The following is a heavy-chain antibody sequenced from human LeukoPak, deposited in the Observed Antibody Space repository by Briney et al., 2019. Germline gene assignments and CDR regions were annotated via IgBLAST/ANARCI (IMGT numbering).Heavy chain of an antibody. D-gene: IGHD3-10*01. CDR3: ARGWFGETRYFDL. CDR1: GGSISRYF. CDR2: IFYSGST. Sequence: SETLSLTCTVSGGSISRYFWSWIRQPPGEGLEWIGYIFYSGSTNYNPSLKSRVTISIDTSKNQFSLKLSSVTAADTAVYYCARGWFGETRYFDLWGRGTLVTVS. V-gene: IGHV4-59*01. J-gene: IGHJ2*01.